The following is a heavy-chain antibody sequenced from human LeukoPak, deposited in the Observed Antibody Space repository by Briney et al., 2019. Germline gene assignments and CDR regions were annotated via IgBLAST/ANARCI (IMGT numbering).Heavy chain of an antibody. CDR3: ARDSADNLD. V-gene: IGHV3-30*03. CDR2: ISYDGSNK. J-gene: IGHJ4*02. Sequence: VQPGRSLRLSCAASGFTFSSYGMHWVRQAPGKGLEWVAVISYDGSNKYYADSVKGRFTISRDNSKNTLYLQMNSLRAEDTAVYYCARDSADNLDWGQGTLVTVSS. D-gene: IGHD3-9*01. CDR1: GFTFSSYG.